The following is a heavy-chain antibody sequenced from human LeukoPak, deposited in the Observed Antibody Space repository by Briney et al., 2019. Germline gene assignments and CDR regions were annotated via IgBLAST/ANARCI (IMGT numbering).Heavy chain of an antibody. CDR3: ARAIAAAPNWFDP. J-gene: IGHJ5*02. CDR2: INHSGST. V-gene: IGHV4-34*01. D-gene: IGHD6-13*01. Sequence: SETLSLTCAVYGGSFSGYYWSWIRQPPGKGLEWIGEINHSGSTNYNPSLKSRVTISVDTSKNQFSLKLSSVTAADTAVYYCARAIAAAPNWFDPWGQGTLVTVSS. CDR1: GGSFSGYY.